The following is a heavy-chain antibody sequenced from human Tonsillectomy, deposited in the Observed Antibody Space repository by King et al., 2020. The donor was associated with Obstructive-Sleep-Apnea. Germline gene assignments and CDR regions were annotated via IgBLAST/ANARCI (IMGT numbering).Heavy chain of an antibody. CDR3: ARGDYDYVWGSHRKFYFDY. CDR2: IYYSGST. D-gene: IGHD3-16*02. Sequence: PLQESGPGLVKPSQTLSLTCTVSGGSMSSSGHYYWSWIRQPPGKGLEWIGYIYYSGSTYYNPSLKSRVTISVDTSKNQFSLKLTSVTAADTAVYYCARGDYDYVWGSHRKFYFDYWGQGTLVTVSS. J-gene: IGHJ4*02. V-gene: IGHV4-30-4*01. CDR1: GGSMSSSGHYY.